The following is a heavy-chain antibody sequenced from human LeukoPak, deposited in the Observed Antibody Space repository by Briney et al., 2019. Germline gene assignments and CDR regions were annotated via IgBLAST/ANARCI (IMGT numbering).Heavy chain of an antibody. V-gene: IGHV3-74*01. J-gene: IGHJ4*02. CDR1: GFTFSNYW. CDR2: IKTDGTST. Sequence: GGSLRLSCAASGFTFSNYWMHWVRQAPGKGLVWVARIKTDGTSTSYADYVKGRFIISRDNAKNSRYLQMNSLRAEDTAVYYCARDGERWLQQGPYYFDYWGQGTLVTVSS. CDR3: ARDGERWLQQGPYYFDY. D-gene: IGHD5-24*01.